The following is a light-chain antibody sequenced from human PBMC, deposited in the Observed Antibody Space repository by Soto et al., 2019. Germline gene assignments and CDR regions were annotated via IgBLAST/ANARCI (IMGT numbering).Light chain of an antibody. J-gene: IGKJ4*01. CDR1: QNIDAW. CDR2: KAS. Sequence: IQMTQSPSTLSASVGDRVTITCRASQNIDAWLAWYQQKPGKAPKVLIYKASSLESGVPSRFSGSGSGTEFTLTISSPQPDDSATYYCQRYNTYPLTFGGGTKVDIK. V-gene: IGKV1-5*03. CDR3: QRYNTYPLT.